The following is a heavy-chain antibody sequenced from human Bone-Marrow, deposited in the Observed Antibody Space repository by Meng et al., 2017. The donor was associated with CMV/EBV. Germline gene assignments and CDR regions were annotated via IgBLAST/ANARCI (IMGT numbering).Heavy chain of an antibody. CDR1: GFTFSSYW. CDR2: IKQDGSEK. V-gene: IGHV3-7*01. CDR3: ATAPYGDSPLVD. D-gene: IGHD4-17*01. Sequence: GGSLRLSCVASGFTFSSYWMNWVRQAPGKGLDWLANIKQDGSEKYYLDSVKGRFTISRVNAKNSLYLQMNSLRAEDTAVYYCATAPYGDSPLVDWGQGTLVTVSS. J-gene: IGHJ4*02.